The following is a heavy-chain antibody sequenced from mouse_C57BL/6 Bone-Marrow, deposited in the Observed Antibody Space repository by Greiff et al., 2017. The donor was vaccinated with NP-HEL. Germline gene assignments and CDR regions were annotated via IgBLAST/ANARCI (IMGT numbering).Heavy chain of an antibody. CDR3: TRRGPYYYGSSYDDVDY. D-gene: IGHD1-1*01. CDR1: GYTFTSYW. J-gene: IGHJ2*01. Sequence: VQLQQSGTVLARPGASVKMSCKTSGYTFTSYWLHWVKQRPGQGLEWIGAIYPGHSDTRYNQKFKGKAKLTAVTSASTAYMELSSLTNEDSAGYYCTRRGPYYYGSSYDDVDYWGQGTTLTVSS. V-gene: IGHV1-5*01. CDR2: IYPGHSDT.